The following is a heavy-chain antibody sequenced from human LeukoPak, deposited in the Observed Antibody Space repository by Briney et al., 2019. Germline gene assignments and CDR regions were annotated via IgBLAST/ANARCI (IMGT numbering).Heavy chain of an antibody. CDR1: GFTFSNRW. CDR2: IKQDGSET. J-gene: IGHJ4*02. CDR3: ARAGGSQWPFDL. V-gene: IGHV3-7*01. D-gene: IGHD2-8*01. Sequence: GGSLRLSCEGSGFTFSNRWMNWVRRAPGKGLEWVAYIKQDGSETYYVDSVKGRFIISRDNTKNSLYLQMTSLRADDTAVYFCARAGGSQWPFDLWGQGTLVTVSS.